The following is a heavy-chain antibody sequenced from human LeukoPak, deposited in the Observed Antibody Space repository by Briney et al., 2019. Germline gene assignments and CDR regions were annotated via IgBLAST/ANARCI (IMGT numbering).Heavy chain of an antibody. V-gene: IGHV1-69*13. CDR1: GGXFSSYA. Sequence: ASVKVSCKASGGXFSSYAISWVRQAPGQGLEWMGGIIPIFGTANYAQKFQGRVTITADESTSTAYMELSSLRSEDTAVYYCARALHDILTGYPNWFDPWGQGTLVTVSS. CDR3: ARALHDILTGYPNWFDP. CDR2: IIPIFGTA. J-gene: IGHJ5*02. D-gene: IGHD3-9*01.